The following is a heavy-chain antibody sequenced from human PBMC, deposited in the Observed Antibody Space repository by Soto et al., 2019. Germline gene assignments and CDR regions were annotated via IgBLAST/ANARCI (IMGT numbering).Heavy chain of an antibody. CDR1: GFTVSRNY. D-gene: IGHD3-10*01. Sequence: VGSLRLSCAASGFTVSRNYMSWVRQAPGKGLEWVSVIYSGGSTYYADSVKGRFTISRDNSKNTLYLQMNSLRAEDTAVYYCARGLMVRGVHLFDYWGQGTLVTVSS. CDR2: IYSGGST. CDR3: ARGLMVRGVHLFDY. V-gene: IGHV3-53*01. J-gene: IGHJ4*02.